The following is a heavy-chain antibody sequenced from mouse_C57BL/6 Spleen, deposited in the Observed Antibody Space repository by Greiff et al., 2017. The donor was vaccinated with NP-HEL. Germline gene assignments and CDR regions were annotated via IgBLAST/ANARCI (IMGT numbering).Heavy chain of an antibody. CDR2: IDPSDSYT. CDR1: GYTFPSSC. J-gene: IGHJ2*01. Sequence: QVQLQQPGAELVMPGASVKLSCKASGYTFPSSCLPWVKPRPGQGLEWIGEIDPSDSYTNYNQKFKGKSTLTVDKSSSTAYMQLSSLTSEDSAVYYGARGGNYYGGDYWGQGTTLTVSS. CDR3: ARGGNYYGGDY. D-gene: IGHD1-1*01. V-gene: IGHV1-69*01.